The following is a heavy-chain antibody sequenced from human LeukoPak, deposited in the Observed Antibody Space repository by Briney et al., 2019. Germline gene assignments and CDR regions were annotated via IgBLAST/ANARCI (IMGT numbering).Heavy chain of an antibody. J-gene: IGHJ4*02. CDR3: ARDRDYYDSSGYYYRARGGLDY. CDR1: GFTFSSYG. Sequence: PGGSLRLSCAASGFTFSSYGMSWVRQAPGKGLEWVSAISGSGGSAYYADSVKGRFTISRDNAKNSLYLQMNSLRAEDTAVYYCARDRDYYDSSGYYYRARGGLDYWGQGTLVTVSS. CDR2: ISGSGGSA. D-gene: IGHD3-22*01. V-gene: IGHV3-23*01.